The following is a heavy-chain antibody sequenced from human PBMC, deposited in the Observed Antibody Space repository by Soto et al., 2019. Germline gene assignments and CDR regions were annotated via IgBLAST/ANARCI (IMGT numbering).Heavy chain of an antibody. J-gene: IGHJ6*02. V-gene: IGHV3-23*01. D-gene: IGHD1-26*01. CDR2: LSASGATT. Sequence: EVQLLESGGGLVQPGGSLRLSCAASGFTFSTYAMTCVRQAPGKGLKWVSALSASGATTYHADSVKGRFTISRDNSENTLYLQMNSLRAEDTAVYYCAKGLSGSLYYYYGMDVWGQWTTVTVSS. CDR1: GFTFSTYA. CDR3: AKGLSGSLYYYYGMDV.